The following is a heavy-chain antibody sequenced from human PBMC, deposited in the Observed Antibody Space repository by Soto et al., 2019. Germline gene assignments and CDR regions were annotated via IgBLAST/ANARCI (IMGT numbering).Heavy chain of an antibody. CDR1: GGTFSSYA. J-gene: IGHJ6*02. D-gene: IGHD2-2*01. V-gene: IGHV1-69*01. CDR3: AGDPKPGIVVVPAAIPYYYYGMDV. Sequence: QVPLVQSGAEVKKPGSSVKVSCKASGGTFSSYAISWVRQAPGQGREWMGGIIPIFGTANYAQKFQGRVTITADESTSTAYMELSSLRSEDTAVYYCAGDPKPGIVVVPAAIPYYYYGMDVWGQGTTVTVSS. CDR2: IIPIFGTA.